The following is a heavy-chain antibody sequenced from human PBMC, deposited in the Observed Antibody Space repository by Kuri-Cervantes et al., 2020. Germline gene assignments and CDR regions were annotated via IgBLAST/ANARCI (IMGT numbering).Heavy chain of an antibody. J-gene: IGHJ4*02. CDR3: AKDLTYRSSSGFDN. V-gene: IGHV3-7*03. D-gene: IGHD6-6*01. Sequence: GESLKISCAASGITFSSYSMSWVRQAPGKGLEWVANIKQDGSEKYYVDSVKGRFTISRDNAKNSLYLQMNSLRAEDTALYYCAKDLTYRSSSGFDNWGQGTLVTVSS. CDR1: GITFSSYS. CDR2: IKQDGSEK.